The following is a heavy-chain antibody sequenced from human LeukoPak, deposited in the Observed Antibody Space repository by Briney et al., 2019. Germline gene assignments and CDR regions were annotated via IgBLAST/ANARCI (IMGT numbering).Heavy chain of an antibody. D-gene: IGHD3-16*02. CDR3: AKTVSGSHSYEGGDY. CDR2: ISGSGDNT. V-gene: IGHV3-23*01. CDR1: GFTFSSYA. J-gene: IGHJ4*02. Sequence: GGSLRLSCAASGFTFSSYAMSWVREAPGKGLEWVSAISGSGDNTFYADSVKGRFTMSRDNSKNMLYLQMNSLRAEDTAVYYCAKTVSGSHSYEGGDYWGQGTLVTVSS.